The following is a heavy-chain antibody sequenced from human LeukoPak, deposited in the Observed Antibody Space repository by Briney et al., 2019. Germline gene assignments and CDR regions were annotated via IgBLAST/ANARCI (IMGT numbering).Heavy chain of an antibody. J-gene: IGHJ4*02. V-gene: IGHV3-30-3*01. CDR1: GFTFSSYR. CDR3: ARGYSSGWQFYYFDY. Sequence: GGSLRLSCAASGFTFSSYRMNWVRQAPGKGLEWVAVISYDGSNKYYADSVKGRFTISRDNSKNTLYLQMSSLRAEDTAVYYCARGYSSGWQFYYFDYWGQGTLVTVSS. CDR2: ISYDGSNK. D-gene: IGHD6-19*01.